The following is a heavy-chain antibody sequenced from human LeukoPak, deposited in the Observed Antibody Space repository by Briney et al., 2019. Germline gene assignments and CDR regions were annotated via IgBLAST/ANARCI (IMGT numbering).Heavy chain of an antibody. D-gene: IGHD3-22*01. CDR2: IYHSGNT. CDR3: ARELRYYDSSGPVGWYFDL. V-gene: IGHV4-4*02. CDR1: GGSISRTSW. Sequence: PSGTLSLTCDVSGGSISRTSWWGWVRQPPGKGLEWIGEIYHSGNTNYSPSLKGRVTISVDKSKNQFSLKLTSVTAADTAVYYCARELRYYDSSGPVGWYFDLWGRGTLVTVSS. J-gene: IGHJ2*01.